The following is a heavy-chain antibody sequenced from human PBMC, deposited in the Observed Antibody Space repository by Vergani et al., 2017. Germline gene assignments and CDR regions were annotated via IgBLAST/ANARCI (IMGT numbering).Heavy chain of an antibody. Sequence: EVQLVQSGAEVKTPGESLKISCKGSGYSFTSYWIGWVRQMPGKGLEWMGIIYPGDSDTRYSPSFQGQVTISADKSISTAYLQWSSLKASDTAMYYCARHLVSNPPSMRYYYGMDVWGQGTTVTVSS. CDR3: ARHLVSNPPSMRYYYGMDV. V-gene: IGHV5-51*01. CDR2: IYPGDSDT. CDR1: GYSFTSYW. J-gene: IGHJ6*02.